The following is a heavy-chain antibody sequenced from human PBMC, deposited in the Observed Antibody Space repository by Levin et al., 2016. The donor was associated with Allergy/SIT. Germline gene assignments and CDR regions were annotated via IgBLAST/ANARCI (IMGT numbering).Heavy chain of an antibody. Sequence: VRQMPGKGLEWVAVISYDGSNKYYADSVKGRFTISRDNSKNTLYLQMNSLRAEDTAVYYCARDPEVVAATLGGQGTLVTVSS. V-gene: IGHV3-30*03. CDR2: ISYDGSNK. CDR3: ARDPEVVAATL. J-gene: IGHJ4*02. D-gene: IGHD2-15*01.